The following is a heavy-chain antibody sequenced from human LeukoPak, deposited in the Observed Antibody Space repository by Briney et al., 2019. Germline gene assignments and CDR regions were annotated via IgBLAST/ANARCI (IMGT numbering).Heavy chain of an antibody. CDR3: ARGGDYYYYGMDV. D-gene: IGHD3-10*01. Sequence: GGSLRLSCAASGFTFSDYYMSWIRQAPGKGLEWVSYISSGSTIYYADSMKGRFTISRDNAKNSLYLQMNSLRAEDTAVYYCARGGDYYYYGMDVWGQGTTVTVSS. CDR2: ISSGSTI. J-gene: IGHJ6*02. V-gene: IGHV3-11*04. CDR1: GFTFSDYY.